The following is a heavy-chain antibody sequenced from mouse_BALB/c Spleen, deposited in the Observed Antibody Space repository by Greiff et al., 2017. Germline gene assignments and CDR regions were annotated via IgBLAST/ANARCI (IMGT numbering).Heavy chain of an antibody. J-gene: IGHJ2*01. D-gene: IGHD2-4*01. CDR3: ARSQTPSTMSTDY. CDR1: GYSFTGYY. Sequence: VQLQQSGPELVKPGASVKISCKASGYSFTGYYMHWVKQSHVKSLEWIGRINPYNGATSYNQNFKDKASLTVDKSSSTAYMELHSLTSEDSAVYYCARSQTPSTMSTDYWGQGTTLTVSS. CDR2: INPYNGAT. V-gene: IGHV1-31*01.